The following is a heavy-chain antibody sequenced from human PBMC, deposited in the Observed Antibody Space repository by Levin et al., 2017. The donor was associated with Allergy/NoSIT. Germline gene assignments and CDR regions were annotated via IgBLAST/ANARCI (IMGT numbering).Heavy chain of an antibody. D-gene: IGHD3-10*01. CDR2: ISGYSGDT. V-gene: IGHV1-18*01. J-gene: IGHJ4*02. CDR1: GYTFNSYG. CDR3: ARDPSPSYFGSGSPPGDY. Sequence: AASVKVSCKTSGYTFNSYGLSWVRQAPGQGLEWMGWISGYSGDTKYAQKLQGRVTMTRDTSTSTAYMELRSLRSDDTAVYFCARDPSPSYFGSGSPPGDYWGQGTLVTVSS.